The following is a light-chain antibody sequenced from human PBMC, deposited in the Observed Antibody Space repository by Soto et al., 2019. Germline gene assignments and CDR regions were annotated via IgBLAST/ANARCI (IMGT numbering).Light chain of an antibody. J-gene: IGKJ4*01. Sequence: EIVLTRSPGTLSLSPGERATLSCRASQSVSSSYLAWYQQKPGQAPRLLIYGASSRATGIPDRFSGSGSGTDFTLTISRLEPEDFAVYYCQQYGSAPFTFGGGTKV. CDR3: QQYGSAPFT. V-gene: IGKV3-20*01. CDR2: GAS. CDR1: QSVSSSY.